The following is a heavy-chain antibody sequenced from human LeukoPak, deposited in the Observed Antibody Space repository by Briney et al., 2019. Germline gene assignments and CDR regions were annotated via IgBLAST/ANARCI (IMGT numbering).Heavy chain of an antibody. CDR3: ARGEFAWIQGSYGMNV. D-gene: IGHD5-18*01. Sequence: GGSLRLSCAASGFMLSGSAMNWVRQAPGKGLEWVSSINDAGSHIYYTDSVKGRFTISRDNAKNSLYLQMNSLRAEDTAVYYCARGEFAWIQGSYGMNVWGQGTTVTVSS. V-gene: IGHV3-21*01. CDR1: GFMLSGSA. J-gene: IGHJ6*02. CDR2: INDAGSHI.